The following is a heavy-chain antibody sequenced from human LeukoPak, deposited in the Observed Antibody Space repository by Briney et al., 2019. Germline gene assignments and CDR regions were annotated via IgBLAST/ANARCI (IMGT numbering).Heavy chain of an antibody. CDR1: GYTFTNYD. CDR2: MNPNSGNT. V-gene: IGHV1-8*01. D-gene: IGHD1-26*01. Sequence: ASVKVSCKASGYTFTNYDINWVRQANGQGLEWMGWMNPNSGNTGYAQKFQGRVTMTRNTSISTAYMELGSLRSEDTALYYCARDIAGATKGGWFDTWGQGAPVTVSS. J-gene: IGHJ5*02. CDR3: ARDIAGATKGGWFDT.